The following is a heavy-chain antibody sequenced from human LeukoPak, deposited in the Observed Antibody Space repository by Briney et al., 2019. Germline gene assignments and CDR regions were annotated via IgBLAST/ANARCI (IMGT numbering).Heavy chain of an antibody. CDR1: GFTFDDYA. V-gene: IGHV3-9*01. J-gene: IGHJ5*02. D-gene: IGHD2-2*01. CDR3: AKVGGYCSSTSCYRGGWFDP. Sequence: GRSLRLSRAASGFTFDDYAMHWVRQAPGKGLEWVSGISWNSGSIGYADSVKGRFTISRDNAKNSLYLQMNSLRAEDTALYYCAKVGGYCSSTSCYRGGWFDPWGQGTLVTVSS. CDR2: ISWNSGSI.